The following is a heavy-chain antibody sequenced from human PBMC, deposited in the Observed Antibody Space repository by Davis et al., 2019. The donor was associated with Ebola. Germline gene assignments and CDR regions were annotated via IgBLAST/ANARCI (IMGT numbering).Heavy chain of an antibody. CDR1: GGSFSGYY. J-gene: IGHJ5*01. CDR2: IYQSVST. D-gene: IGHD4-17*01. Sequence: MPSETLSLTCAVYGGSFSGYYWSWIRQPPGKRLEWIGSIYQSVSTYYNPSLKSRVTISVDTSKNQFSLKLSSVTAADTAVYYCARDAFPGDYIRWFDSWGQGTQVTVSS. V-gene: IGHV4-34*01. CDR3: ARDAFPGDYIRWFDS.